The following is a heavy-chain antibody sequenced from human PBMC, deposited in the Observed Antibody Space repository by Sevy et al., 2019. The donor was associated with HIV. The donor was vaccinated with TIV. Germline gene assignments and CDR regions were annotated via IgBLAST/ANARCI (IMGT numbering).Heavy chain of an antibody. J-gene: IGHJ1*01. V-gene: IGHV1-69*13. Sequence: ASVKVSCKASGGTFSSYAISWVRQAPGQGLEWMGGIIPIFGTANYAQKFQGRVTFTADESTSTAYMELSSLRSEDTAVYYCARGEITYYYDSSGSEYFQHWGQGTLVTVSS. CDR2: IIPIFGTA. D-gene: IGHD3-22*01. CDR3: ARGEITYYYDSSGSEYFQH. CDR1: GGTFSSYA.